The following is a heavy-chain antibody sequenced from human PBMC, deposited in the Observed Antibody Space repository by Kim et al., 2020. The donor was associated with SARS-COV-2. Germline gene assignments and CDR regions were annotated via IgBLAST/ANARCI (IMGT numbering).Heavy chain of an antibody. J-gene: IGHJ4*02. CDR3: AKTPGGELLFDY. CDR1: GFTFSSYG. V-gene: IGHV3-30*18. D-gene: IGHD1-26*01. Sequence: GGSLRLSCAASGFTFSSYGMHWVRQAPGKGLEWVAVISYDGSNKYYADSVKGRFTISRDNSKNTLYLQMNSLRAEDTAVYYCAKTPGGELLFDYWGQGT. CDR2: ISYDGSNK.